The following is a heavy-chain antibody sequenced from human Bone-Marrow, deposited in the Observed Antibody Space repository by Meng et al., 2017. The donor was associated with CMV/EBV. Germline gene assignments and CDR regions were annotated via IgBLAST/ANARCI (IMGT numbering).Heavy chain of an antibody. Sequence: QVPLVQSGAEVKKPGAPLKVSCKVSGYTLTELSMHWVRQAPGKGLEWMGGFDPEDGETIYAQKFQGRVTMTEDTSTDTAYMELSSLRSEDTAVYYCATVGEYPYYFDYWGQGTLVTVSS. CDR3: ATVGEYPYYFDY. J-gene: IGHJ4*02. D-gene: IGHD2-2*01. CDR1: GYTLTELS. V-gene: IGHV1-24*01. CDR2: FDPEDGET.